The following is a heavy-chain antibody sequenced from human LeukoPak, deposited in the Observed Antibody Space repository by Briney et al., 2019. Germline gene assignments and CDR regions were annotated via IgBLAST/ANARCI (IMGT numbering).Heavy chain of an antibody. CDR3: AKDRQYYYDSSGYYGY. Sequence: GGSLRLSCAASGFTFSSYAMSWVRQAPGKGLEWVSAISGSDGSTYYADSVKGRFTISRDNSKNTLYLQMNSLRAEDTAVYYCAKDRQYYYDSSGYYGYWGQGTLVTVSS. CDR1: GFTFSSYA. V-gene: IGHV3-23*01. D-gene: IGHD3-22*01. J-gene: IGHJ4*02. CDR2: ISGSDGST.